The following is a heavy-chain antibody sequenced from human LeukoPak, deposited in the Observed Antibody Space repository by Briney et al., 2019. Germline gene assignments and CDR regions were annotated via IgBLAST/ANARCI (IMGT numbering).Heavy chain of an antibody. V-gene: IGHV1-18*01. Sequence: GSVRVSCVPSVYTFSSYGISWVRQTPGQGLECRGRIRAYNGNTNYAKKLQGRVTMTTDTSTSTAYMELRSLRSDDTAVYYCARALDYYDSSGYYYVDWGQGTLVTVSS. CDR3: ARALDYYDSSGYYYVD. D-gene: IGHD3-22*01. J-gene: IGHJ4*02. CDR1: VYTFSSYG. CDR2: IRAYNGNT.